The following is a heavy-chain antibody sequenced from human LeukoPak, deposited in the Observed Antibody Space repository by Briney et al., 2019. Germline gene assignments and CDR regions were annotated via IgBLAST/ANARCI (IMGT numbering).Heavy chain of an antibody. V-gene: IGHV3-74*01. D-gene: IGHD1-26*01. CDR3: ARDPYSGGYGSYYYYYMDV. CDR1: GFTFSSYS. J-gene: IGHJ6*03. CDR2: INSDGSST. Sequence: GRSLRLSCAASGFTFSSYSMNWVRQAPGKGLVWVSRINSDGSSTSYADSVKGRFTISRDNAKNSVYLEMNSLRAEDTAVYYCARDPYSGGYGSYYYYYMDVWGKGTTVTISS.